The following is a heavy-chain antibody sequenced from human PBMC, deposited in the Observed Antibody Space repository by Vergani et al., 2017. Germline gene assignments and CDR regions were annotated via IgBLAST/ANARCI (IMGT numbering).Heavy chain of an antibody. CDR3: ARQSKVVVIPITNAFDI. J-gene: IGHJ3*02. CDR1: GYSFTSYW. CDR2: IYPGDSDT. D-gene: IGHD3-22*01. Sequence: EVQLVQSGAEVKKPGESLKISCKGSGYSFTSYWIGWVRQMPGKGLEWMGIIYPGDSDTRYSPSFQGQVTISADKSISTAYLQWSSLKASDTAMYCCARQSKVVVIPITNAFDIWGQGTMVTVSS. V-gene: IGHV5-51*01.